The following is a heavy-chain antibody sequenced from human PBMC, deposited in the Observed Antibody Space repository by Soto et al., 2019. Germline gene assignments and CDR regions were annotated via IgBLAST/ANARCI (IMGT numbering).Heavy chain of an antibody. CDR1: GATFSSYA. Sequence: QVQLVQSGAEVRQPASSVKVSCKTSGATFSSYAITWVRQAPGQGLEWMGGIVPTFDTSTYAQKFQGRVTITADKFTHTVYMELSSLRSDYTAVYYCVRVVAIPGYPDNWGQGTLVTVSS. J-gene: IGHJ4*02. V-gene: IGHV1-69*14. CDR3: VRVVAIPGYPDN. CDR2: IVPTFDTS. D-gene: IGHD5-12*01.